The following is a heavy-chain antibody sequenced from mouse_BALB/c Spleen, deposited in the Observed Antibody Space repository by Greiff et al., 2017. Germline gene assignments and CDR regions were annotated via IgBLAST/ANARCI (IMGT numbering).Heavy chain of an antibody. CDR3: ARSRDSSPNYYAMDY. CDR2: ISSGSSTI. J-gene: IGHJ4*01. CDR1: GFTFSSFG. V-gene: IGHV5-17*02. Sequence: EVMLVESGGGLVQPGGSRKLSCAASGFTFSSFGMHWVRQAPEKGLEWVAYISSGSSTIYYADTVKGRFTISRDNPKNTLFLQMTSLRSEDTAMYYCARSRDSSPNYYAMDYWGQGTSVTVSS. D-gene: IGHD1-1*01.